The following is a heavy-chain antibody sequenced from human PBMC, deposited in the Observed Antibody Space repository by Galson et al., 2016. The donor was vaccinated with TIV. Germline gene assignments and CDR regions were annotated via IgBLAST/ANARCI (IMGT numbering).Heavy chain of an antibody. Sequence: SLRLSCAASGFTFSSYALTWVRQAPGKGLEWVSAISGGGSSSYYGDSVKGRFTISRDNSEKMLYLQMNSLRAEDTAVYFCAKMDSSGFDYVRRFDFWGQGTLATVSS. CDR3: AKMDSSGFDYVRRFDF. CDR1: GFTFSSYA. D-gene: IGHD3-22*01. V-gene: IGHV3-23*01. J-gene: IGHJ4*02. CDR2: ISGGGSSS.